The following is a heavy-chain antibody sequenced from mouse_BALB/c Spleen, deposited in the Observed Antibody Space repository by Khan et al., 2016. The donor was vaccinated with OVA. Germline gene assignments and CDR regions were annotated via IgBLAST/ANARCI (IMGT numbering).Heavy chain of an antibody. V-gene: IGHV1S136*01. J-gene: IGHJ3*01. D-gene: IGHD4-1*01. CDR3: AREASNLDFSVAY. CDR1: RYTFTNYV. Sequence: VQLQQSGPELVKPGASVKMSCKASRYTFTNYVTHWVKQKPGQGLEWIGYINPHNDGTRFHEKFKGKATLTSDKSSSTAYMELSSLTSEDSSVYSCAREASNLDFSVAYWGQGTLVTVSA. CDR2: INPHNDGT.